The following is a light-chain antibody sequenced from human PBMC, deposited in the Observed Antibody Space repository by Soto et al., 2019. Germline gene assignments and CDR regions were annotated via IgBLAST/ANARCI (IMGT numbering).Light chain of an antibody. CDR3: ATWDDSLRAPV. V-gene: IGLV1-47*01. Sequence: QAVVTQPPSASGTPGQRVTISCSGSSSNIGSNYVQWYQQFPGTAPKLLIQRHTQRPSGVSDRFSGSKSGTSASLAISGLRSEDEADYYCATWDDSLRAPVFGTGTKLTVL. J-gene: IGLJ1*01. CDR2: RHT. CDR1: SSNIGSNY.